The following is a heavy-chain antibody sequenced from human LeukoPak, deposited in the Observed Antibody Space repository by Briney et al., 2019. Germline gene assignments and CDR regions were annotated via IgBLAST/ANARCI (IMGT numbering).Heavy chain of an antibody. CDR1: GYTFTSYG. CDR3: ARDLFPDSSGFDAFEI. Sequence: ASVKVSCKASGYTFTSYGTSWVRQAPGQGLEWMGWISAYNGNTNYAQKLQGRVTMTTDTSTSTAYMELRSLRSDDTAVYYCARDLFPDSSGFDAFEIWGQGTMVTVSS. D-gene: IGHD3-22*01. J-gene: IGHJ3*02. V-gene: IGHV1-18*01. CDR2: ISAYNGNT.